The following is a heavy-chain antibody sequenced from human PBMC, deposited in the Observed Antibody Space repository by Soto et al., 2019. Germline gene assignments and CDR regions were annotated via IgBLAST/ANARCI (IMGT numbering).Heavy chain of an antibody. Sequence: GGSLRLSCAASGFIFISYGMHWVRQAPCKGLEWVSLILYDGSNKYYADSVKGRFTVSRDNSKNTLYLQMNSLRPEDTALYFCARDKDRMIDAHSFDYWSQGSQVTVSS. CDR2: ILYDGSNK. V-gene: IGHV3-33*05. D-gene: IGHD2-21*01. CDR3: ARDKDRMIDAHSFDY. CDR1: GFIFISYG. J-gene: IGHJ4*02.